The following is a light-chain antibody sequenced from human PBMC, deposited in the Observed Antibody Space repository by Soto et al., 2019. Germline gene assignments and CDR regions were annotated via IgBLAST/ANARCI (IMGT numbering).Light chain of an antibody. V-gene: IGKV1-5*03. CDR1: QSISSW. CDR2: KAS. CDR3: QQYSGDSRT. J-gene: IGKJ1*01. Sequence: DVQMTQSPSTLSASVGDRVTITCRASQSISSWLAWYQQKPGKAPKLLIYKASRLHSGVSSRFNGSESGTEFTLTISSLQPDDFATYYCQQYSGDSRTFGQGTKVDIK.